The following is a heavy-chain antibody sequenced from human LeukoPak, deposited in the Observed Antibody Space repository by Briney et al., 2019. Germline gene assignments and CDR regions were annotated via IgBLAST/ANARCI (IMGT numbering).Heavy chain of an antibody. D-gene: IGHD6-19*01. CDR1: GFTFSHYG. J-gene: IGHJ4*02. CDR3: AKSGTSSGWYSNFDY. CDR2: ISNDGSNK. Sequence: GGSLRLSCAASGFTFSHYGMHWIRQAPGRGLEWVTAISNDGSNKYHIDSVKGRFTISRDNSKNMVHLQMNSLRTEDTAVFYCAKSGTSSGWYSNFDYWGLGALVTVSP. V-gene: IGHV3-30*18.